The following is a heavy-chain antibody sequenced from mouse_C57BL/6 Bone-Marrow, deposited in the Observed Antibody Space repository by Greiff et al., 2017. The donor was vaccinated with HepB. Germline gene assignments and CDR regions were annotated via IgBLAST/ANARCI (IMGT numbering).Heavy chain of an antibody. J-gene: IGHJ4*01. Sequence: EVQLQQSGPELVKPGASVKMSCKASGYTFTDYNMHWVKQSHGKSLEWIGYINPNNGGTSYNQKFKGKATLTVNKSSSTAYMELRSLTSEDSAVYYCARARWLPPYYYAMDYWGQGTSVTVSS. CDR1: GYTFTDYN. D-gene: IGHD2-3*01. V-gene: IGHV1-22*01. CDR2: INPNNGGT. CDR3: ARARWLPPYYYAMDY.